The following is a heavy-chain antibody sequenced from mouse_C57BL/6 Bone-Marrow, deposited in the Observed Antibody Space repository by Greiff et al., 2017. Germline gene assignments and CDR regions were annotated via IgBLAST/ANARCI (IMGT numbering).Heavy chain of an antibody. V-gene: IGHV7-3*01. Sequence: EVKLVESGGGLVQPGGSLSLSCAASGFTFTDYYMSWVRQPPGKALEWLGFIRNKANGYTTEYSASVKGRFTISRDNSQSFLYLQMNALRAEDSATYYCARYNYSNQGYFDYWGQGTTLTVSS. CDR1: GFTFTDYY. J-gene: IGHJ2*01. CDR2: IRNKANGYTT. CDR3: ARYNYSNQGYFDY. D-gene: IGHD2-5*01.